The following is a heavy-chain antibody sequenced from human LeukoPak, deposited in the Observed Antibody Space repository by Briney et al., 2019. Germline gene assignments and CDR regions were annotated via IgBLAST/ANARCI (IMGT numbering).Heavy chain of an antibody. CDR1: GCTFSSYA. Sequence: SVKLSCKASGCTFSSYAISWVRQAPGQGLEWMGRIIPILGIANYAQKFQGRVTITADKSTSTAYMELSSLRSEDTAVYYCASEQSPGYSSSWYYFDYWGQGTLVTASS. CDR3: ASEQSPGYSSSWYYFDY. V-gene: IGHV1-69*04. D-gene: IGHD6-13*01. CDR2: IIPILGIA. J-gene: IGHJ4*02.